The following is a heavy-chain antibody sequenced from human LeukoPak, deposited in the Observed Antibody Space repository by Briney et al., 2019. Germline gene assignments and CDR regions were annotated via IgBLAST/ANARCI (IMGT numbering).Heavy chain of an antibody. CDR3: ARVHWTDGAFDI. D-gene: IGHD3/OR15-3a*01. J-gene: IGHJ3*02. CDR2: ISSSSSNI. CDR1: GFTFSSYS. V-gene: IGHV3-21*01. Sequence: GGSLRLSCAASGFTFSSYSMNWVRQAPGKGLEWVSSISSSSSNIYYADSVKGRFTISRDNAKNSLYLQMNSLRAEDTAVYYCARVHWTDGAFDIWGQGTMVTVSS.